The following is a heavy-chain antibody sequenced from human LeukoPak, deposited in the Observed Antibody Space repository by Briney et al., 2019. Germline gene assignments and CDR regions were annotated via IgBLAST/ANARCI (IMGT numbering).Heavy chain of an antibody. Sequence: SETLSLTCAVYGGSFSGYYWSWIRQPPGKGLEWIGEINHSGSTNYNPSLKSRVTISVDTSKNQFSLKLSSVTAADTAVYYCARHNDILTGYPAFGIWGQGTMVTVSS. V-gene: IGHV4-34*01. CDR2: INHSGST. CDR1: GGSFSGYY. D-gene: IGHD3-9*01. CDR3: ARHNDILTGYPAFGI. J-gene: IGHJ3*02.